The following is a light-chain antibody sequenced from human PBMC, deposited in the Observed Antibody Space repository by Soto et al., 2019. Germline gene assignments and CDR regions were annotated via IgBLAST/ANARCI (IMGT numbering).Light chain of an antibody. Sequence: EIVLTQSPATLSLSPGERATLSCRASQSVSSNLAWYQQKPGQAPRLLIYDASNRATGIPARFSGSGSGTDFTLTSSSLEPEDFAVYYCQQRSNWSMYTFGQGTKLEIK. CDR3: QQRSNWSMYT. V-gene: IGKV3-11*01. CDR2: DAS. J-gene: IGKJ2*01. CDR1: QSVSSN.